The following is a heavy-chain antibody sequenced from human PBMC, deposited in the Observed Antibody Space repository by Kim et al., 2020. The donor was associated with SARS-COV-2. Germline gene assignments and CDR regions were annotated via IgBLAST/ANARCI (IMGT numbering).Heavy chain of an antibody. CDR1: GYSFTSYW. CDR3: ARHRDGDYQEGGSLDY. J-gene: IGHJ4*02. D-gene: IGHD4-17*01. CDR2: IDPSDSYT. V-gene: IGHV5-10-1*01. Sequence: GESLKISCKGSGYSFTSYWISWVRQMPGKGLEWMGRIDPSDSYTNYSPSFQGHVTISADKSISTAYLQWSSLKASDTAMYYCARHRDGDYQEGGSLDYWGQGTLVTVSS.